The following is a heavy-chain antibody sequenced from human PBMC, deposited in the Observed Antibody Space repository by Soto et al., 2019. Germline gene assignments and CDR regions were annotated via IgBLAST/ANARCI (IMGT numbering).Heavy chain of an antibody. CDR1: GGSISSGGYS. V-gene: IGHV4-30-2*01. CDR2: IYHSRST. D-gene: IGHD3-22*01. J-gene: IGHJ4*02. Sequence: QLQLQESGSGLVKPSQTLSLTCAVSGGSISSGGYSWSWIRQPPGKGLEWIGDIYHSRSTYYNPSLKSRVTIAVDRTKKQFSLKLGSVAAADTAVYDCASMRGGHESRGYDYWGQGTLVTVSS. CDR3: ASMRGGHESRGYDY.